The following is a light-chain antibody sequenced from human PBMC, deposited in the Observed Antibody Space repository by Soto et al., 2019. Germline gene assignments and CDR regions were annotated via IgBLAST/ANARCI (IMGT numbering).Light chain of an antibody. V-gene: IGKV1-6*02. J-gene: IGKJ1*01. Sequence: AIQMTQSPSSLSASVGDSFTITCRASQPIRDELGWYQQKPGKAPNLLISAASRLQSGVPSRFRGRGSGTEFTLTISSLQPEDFATYYCLQDYDYTRKFGQGTKV. CDR2: AAS. CDR3: LQDYDYTRK. CDR1: QPIRDE.